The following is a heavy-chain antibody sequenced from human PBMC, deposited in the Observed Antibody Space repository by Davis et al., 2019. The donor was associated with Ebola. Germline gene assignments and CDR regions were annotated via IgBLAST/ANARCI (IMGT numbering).Heavy chain of an antibody. J-gene: IGHJ4*02. V-gene: IGHV3-66*01. CDR3: ARELSAFSGYYV. CDR2: LYSGGSA. CDR1: GGSIISSSYY. Sequence: ETLSLTCTVSGGSIISSSYYWGWIRQPPGKGLEWVSVLYSGGSAYYADSVRGRFTISRDNSKNTLYLQMNDLRAEDTAVYYCARELSAFSGYYVWGQGTLVTVSS. D-gene: IGHD3-22*01.